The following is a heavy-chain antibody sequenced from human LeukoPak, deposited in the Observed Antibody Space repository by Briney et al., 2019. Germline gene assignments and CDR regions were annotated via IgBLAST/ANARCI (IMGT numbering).Heavy chain of an antibody. V-gene: IGHV4-34*01. Sequence: SETLSLSCAVYGGSFSGYYWSWIRQPPGKGLEWIGEINHSGSTNYNPSLKSRVTISVDTSKNQFSLKLSSVTAADTAVYYCARVFCYYFDYWGQGTLVTVSS. J-gene: IGHJ4*02. CDR3: ARVFCYYFDY. CDR1: GGSFSGYY. CDR2: INHSGST. D-gene: IGHD2-15*01.